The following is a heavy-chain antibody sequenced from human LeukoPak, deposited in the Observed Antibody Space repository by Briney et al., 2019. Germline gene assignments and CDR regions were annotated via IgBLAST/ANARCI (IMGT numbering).Heavy chain of an antibody. V-gene: IGHV4-59*08. CDR2: IYYSGST. J-gene: IGHJ6*02. CDR1: GGSISNYY. CDR3: ARHKVNLYYYYGMDV. Sequence: SETLSLTCIVSGGSISNYYWGWIRQPPGKGLEWIGYIYYSGSTEYNPSLKSRVTISVDTSKNQFSLKLSSVTAADTAVYYCARHKVNLYYYYGMDVWGQGTTVTVSS. D-gene: IGHD4-11*01.